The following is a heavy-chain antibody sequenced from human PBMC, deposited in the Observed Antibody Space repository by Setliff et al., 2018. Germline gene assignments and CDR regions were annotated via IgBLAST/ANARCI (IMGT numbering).Heavy chain of an antibody. V-gene: IGHV2-5*02. CDR1: GFSLSTSGAG. D-gene: IGHD3-3*01. CDR3: ARCITIVGVVIPNAFDY. J-gene: IGHJ4*02. Sequence: SGPTLVNPTQTLTLICTFPGFSLSTSGAGVGWIRQTPGKALEWLALIYWDDDKRYSPSLNSRHTITKDTSKTQVVLTMTNMDPVDTATYYCARCITIVGVVIPNAFDYWGQGTLVTVSS. CDR2: IYWDDDK.